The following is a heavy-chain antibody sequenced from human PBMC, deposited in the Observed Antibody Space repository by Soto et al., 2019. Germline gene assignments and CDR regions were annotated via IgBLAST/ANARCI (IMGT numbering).Heavy chain of an antibody. D-gene: IGHD6-25*01. CDR1: GGSLSGYY. J-gene: IGHJ4*02. CDR3: ARGQEGVAATH. Sequence: QVQLQQWGAGLLKPSETLSLNCAVNGGSLSGYYWSWIRQPPGKGLEWIGEIKDGGYTNYSPSLKSRATISSDRSNNQFSLRLNSVTAADTGVYYCARGQEGVAATHWDQGALVTVSS. CDR2: IKDGGYT. V-gene: IGHV4-34*01.